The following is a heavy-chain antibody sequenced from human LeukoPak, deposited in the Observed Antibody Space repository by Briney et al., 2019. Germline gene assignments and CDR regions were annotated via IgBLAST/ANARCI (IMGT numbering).Heavy chain of an antibody. Sequence: SETLSLTCTVSGGSISSGSYYWSWIRQPAGKGLEWIGRIYTSGSTNYNPSLKSRVTISVETSKNQFSLKLSSVTAADTAVYYCARRGAIISWGQGTLVTVSS. V-gene: IGHV4-61*02. J-gene: IGHJ4*02. CDR2: IYTSGST. CDR3: ARRGAIIS. CDR1: GGSISSGSYY. D-gene: IGHD3-10*01.